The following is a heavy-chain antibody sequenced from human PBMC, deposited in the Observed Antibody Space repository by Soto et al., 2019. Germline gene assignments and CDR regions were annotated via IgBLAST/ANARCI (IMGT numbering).Heavy chain of an antibody. CDR3: ASGLSGDKVDQ. CDR1: GGSISDGAYY. CDR2: IYDSGNT. Sequence: QVQLQESGPGLVKPSQTLSLTCTVSGGSISDGAYYWGWIRQPPGKGLEWIGHIYDSGNTYNNPSLKSRLTISVDTSKNHFSLNLNSVTAADTAVYYCASGLSGDKVDQWCQGTLVTVSS. J-gene: IGHJ4*02. V-gene: IGHV4-30-4*01. D-gene: IGHD2-21*01.